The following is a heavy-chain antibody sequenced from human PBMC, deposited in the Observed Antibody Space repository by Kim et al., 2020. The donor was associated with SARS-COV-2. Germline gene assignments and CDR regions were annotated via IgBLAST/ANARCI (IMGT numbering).Heavy chain of an antibody. D-gene: IGHD2-15*01. Sequence: YAAPVKGRFTISRDDSKNTLYLQMNSLKTEDTAVYYCTTDRAPYSKQRDYWGQGTLVTVSS. V-gene: IGHV3-15*01. J-gene: IGHJ4*02. CDR3: TTDRAPYSKQRDY.